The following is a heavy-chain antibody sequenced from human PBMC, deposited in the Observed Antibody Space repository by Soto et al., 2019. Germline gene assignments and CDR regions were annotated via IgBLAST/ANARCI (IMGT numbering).Heavy chain of an antibody. CDR3: ARDYLGGGLGYYYYYGMDV. J-gene: IGHJ6*02. CDR2: IYHSGST. CDR1: GGSISSSNW. Sequence: NPSETLSLTCAVSGGSISSSNWWSWVRQPPGKGLEWIGEIYHSGSTNYNPSLKSRVTISVDKSKNQFSLKLSSVTAADTAVYYCARDYLGGGLGYYYYYGMDVWGQGTTVTVSS. D-gene: IGHD3-16*01. V-gene: IGHV4-4*02.